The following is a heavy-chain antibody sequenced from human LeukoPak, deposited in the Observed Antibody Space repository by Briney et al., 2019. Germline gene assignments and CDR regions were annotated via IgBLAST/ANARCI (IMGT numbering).Heavy chain of an antibody. D-gene: IGHD1-26*01. Sequence: GGSLRLSCAASGFTFSTYSMNWVRQAPGKGLEWVSYISSSGSTIYYADSVKGRFTISRDNAKNSLYLQMNSLRAEDTAVYYCARAGPSGPFDYWGQGTLVTVSS. J-gene: IGHJ4*02. CDR2: ISSSGSTI. CDR1: GFTFSTYS. V-gene: IGHV3-48*04. CDR3: ARAGPSGPFDY.